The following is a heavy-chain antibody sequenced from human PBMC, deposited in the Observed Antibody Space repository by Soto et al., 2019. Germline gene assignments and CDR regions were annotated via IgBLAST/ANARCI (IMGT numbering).Heavy chain of an antibody. D-gene: IGHD1-26*01. V-gene: IGHV3-30-3*01. Sequence: GGSLRLSCAASGFTFSSYAMHWVRQAPGKGLEWVAVISYDGSNKYYADSVKGRFTISRDNSKNTLYLQMNSLRAEDTAVYYCARDLWELPADYWGRGTLVTVSS. CDR2: ISYDGSNK. CDR1: GFTFSSYA. J-gene: IGHJ4*02. CDR3: ARDLWELPADY.